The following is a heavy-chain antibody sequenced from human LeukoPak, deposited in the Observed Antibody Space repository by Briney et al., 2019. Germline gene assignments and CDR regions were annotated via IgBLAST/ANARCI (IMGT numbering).Heavy chain of an antibody. CDR3: ARGDSSSWYYYYYYMDV. Sequence: PGGSLRLSCAASGFTFSSYAMSWVRQAPGKGLEWVAFIRYDGSNKYYADSVKGRFTISRDNSKNTLYLQMNSLRAEDTAVYYCARGDSSSWYYYYYYMDVWGKGTTVTVSS. D-gene: IGHD6-13*01. V-gene: IGHV3-30*02. CDR2: IRYDGSNK. J-gene: IGHJ6*03. CDR1: GFTFSSYA.